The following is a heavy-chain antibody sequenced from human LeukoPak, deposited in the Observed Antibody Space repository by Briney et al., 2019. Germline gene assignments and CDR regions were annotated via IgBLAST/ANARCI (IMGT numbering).Heavy chain of an antibody. Sequence: GGSLRLSCAASGFTFSTSWMTWVRQAPGKGLEWVANINQDGSEEKYADSVKGRFTIFRDNTRNSVYLQMNSLRAEDTAVYYCARDPFYDYVWGSYPQFDYWGQGTLVTVSS. V-gene: IGHV3-7*01. D-gene: IGHD3-16*02. CDR3: ARDPFYDYVWGSYPQFDY. CDR2: INQDGSEE. CDR1: GFTFSTSW. J-gene: IGHJ4*02.